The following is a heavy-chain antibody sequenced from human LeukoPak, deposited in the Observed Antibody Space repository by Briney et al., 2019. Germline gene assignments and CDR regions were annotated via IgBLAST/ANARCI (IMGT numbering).Heavy chain of an antibody. CDR3: ARGYYPPPNGMDV. CDR1: GFTFSSIW. J-gene: IGHJ6*02. D-gene: IGHD2-15*01. Sequence: GGSLRLSCATSGFTFSSIWMSWVRQAPGKGLEWVANIKHDGSETNYVDSVKGRFTISRDNAKNSLYLQMNSLRDEDTAMYYCARGYYPPPNGMDVWGQGTTVTVSS. CDR2: IKHDGSET. V-gene: IGHV3-7*04.